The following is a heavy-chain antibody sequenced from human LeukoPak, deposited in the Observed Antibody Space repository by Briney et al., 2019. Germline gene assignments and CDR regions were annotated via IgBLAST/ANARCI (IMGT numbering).Heavy chain of an antibody. J-gene: IGHJ2*01. Sequence: SETLSLTCTVSGGSISSYYWSWIRQPPGKGLEWIGYICYSGNTNYNPSLKSRVSISIDTSKNQFSLQLSSVTAADTAVYYCARDRDSSGLRDFDLWGRGTVVTVSA. D-gene: IGHD3-22*01. CDR2: ICYSGNT. CDR3: ARDRDSSGLRDFDL. V-gene: IGHV4-59*01. CDR1: GGSISSYY.